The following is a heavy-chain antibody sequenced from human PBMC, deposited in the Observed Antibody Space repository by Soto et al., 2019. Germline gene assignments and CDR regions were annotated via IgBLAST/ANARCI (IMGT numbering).Heavy chain of an antibody. Sequence: VGSLRLSCAASGFTFSSYAMHWVRQAPGKGLEWVAVISYDGSNKYYADSVKGRFTISRDNSKNTLYLQMNSLRAKDTAVYYCARDLLRGQLVRYYYYGMDVWGQGTTVTVSS. D-gene: IGHD6-13*01. V-gene: IGHV3-30-3*01. CDR1: GFTFSSYA. CDR2: ISYDGSNK. CDR3: ARDLLRGQLVRYYYYGMDV. J-gene: IGHJ6*02.